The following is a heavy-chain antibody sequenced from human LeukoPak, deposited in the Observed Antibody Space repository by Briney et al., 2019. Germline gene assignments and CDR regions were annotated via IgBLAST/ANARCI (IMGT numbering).Heavy chain of an antibody. J-gene: IGHJ4*01. V-gene: IGHV1-18*01. CDR1: GYTFSSYD. CDR3: ARDKAAAAGTEDY. CDR2: ISAYNGHT. D-gene: IGHD6-13*01. Sequence: ASVKVSCKASGYTFSSYDINWVRQATGQGLEWMGWISAYNGHTNYAQKFQGRVTLTTDTSTSTAYMELRSLISDDTAVYYCARDKAAAAGTEDYWGHGILVTVSS.